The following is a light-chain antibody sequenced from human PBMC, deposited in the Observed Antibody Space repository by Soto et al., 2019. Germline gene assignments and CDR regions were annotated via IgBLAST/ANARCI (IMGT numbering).Light chain of an antibody. J-gene: IGKJ1*01. CDR1: QSVNNY. Sequence: EIVLTQSPATLSVPPGETATLSCRASQSVNNYLAWYQQKPGQAPRLLMYDPSNRATGIPARFSGSGSGTDFTLTISSLEPEDFAVYYCQQPTIRPVTFGQGTKVDIK. CDR2: DPS. CDR3: QQPTIRPVT. V-gene: IGKV3-11*01.